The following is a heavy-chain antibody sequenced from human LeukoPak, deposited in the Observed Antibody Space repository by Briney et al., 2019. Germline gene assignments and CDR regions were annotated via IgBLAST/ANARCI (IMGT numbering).Heavy chain of an antibody. J-gene: IGHJ4*02. V-gene: IGHV3-74*01. CDR1: GFTFTNYW. Sequence: GGSLRLSCAASGFTFTNYWMHWVRQAPGMGLVWVSRLPPDELGIIYADSVKGRFTVSRDNAKNTVYLQMNNLRVDDTAMYYCVGTVASRGSEYWGQGALVTVSS. CDR2: LPPDELGI. D-gene: IGHD6-6*01. CDR3: VGTVASRGSEY.